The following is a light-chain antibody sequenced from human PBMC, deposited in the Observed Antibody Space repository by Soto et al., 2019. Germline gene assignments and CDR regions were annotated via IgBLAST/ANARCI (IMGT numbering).Light chain of an antibody. J-gene: IGLJ1*01. CDR1: SSSIGTNF. CDR2: SNN. V-gene: IGLV1-47*02. CDR3: AAWDDNLSTDV. Sequence: QSVLTQPPSASGTPGQRVSISCSGYSSSIGTNFVYWYQQLPGTAPKVLIHSNNQRPSGVPDRFSGSKSGTSASLAISGLRSEDEADYYCAAWDDNLSTDVCGSGTKVTVL.